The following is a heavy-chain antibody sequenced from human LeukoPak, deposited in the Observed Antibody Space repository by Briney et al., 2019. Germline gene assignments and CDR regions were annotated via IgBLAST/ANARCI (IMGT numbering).Heavy chain of an antibody. CDR1: GYTFTSYY. V-gene: IGHV1-46*01. J-gene: IGHJ4*02. CDR3: ARGADSEYYYDSSGYYVPGFDY. CDR2: INPSGGST. Sequence: ASVKVSCKASGYTFTSYYMHWVRQAPGQGLEWMGIINPSGGSTSYAQKFQGRVTMTRGTSTSTVYMELSSLRSEDTAVYYCARGADSEYYYDSSGYYVPGFDYWGQGTLVTVSS. D-gene: IGHD3-22*01.